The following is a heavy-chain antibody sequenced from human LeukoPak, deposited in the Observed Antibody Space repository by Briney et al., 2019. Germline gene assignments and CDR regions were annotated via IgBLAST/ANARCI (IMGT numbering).Heavy chain of an antibody. J-gene: IGHJ4*02. Sequence: SETLSLTCTVSGGSISSSSYYWGWIRQPPGKGLEWIGSIYYRGSTYYNPSLKSRVTISVDTSKNQFSLKLSSVTAADTAVYYCARQGIAALDCDYWGQGTLVTVSS. CDR3: ARQGIAALDCDY. CDR1: GGSISSSSYY. CDR2: IYYRGST. D-gene: IGHD6-6*01. V-gene: IGHV4-39*01.